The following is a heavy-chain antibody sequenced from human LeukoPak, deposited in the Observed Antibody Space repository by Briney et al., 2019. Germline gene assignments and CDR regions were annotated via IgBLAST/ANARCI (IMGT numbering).Heavy chain of an antibody. Sequence: ASVKVSCKASGYTFTSYGISWVRQAPGQGLEWMGWISAYNGNTNYAQKLQGRVTMTTDTSTSTAYMELRSLRSDDTAVYFCARDNSVGDYAWWFDPWGQGTLVTVSS. J-gene: IGHJ5*02. V-gene: IGHV1-18*01. D-gene: IGHD1-26*01. CDR2: ISAYNGNT. CDR1: GYTFTSYG. CDR3: ARDNSVGDYAWWFDP.